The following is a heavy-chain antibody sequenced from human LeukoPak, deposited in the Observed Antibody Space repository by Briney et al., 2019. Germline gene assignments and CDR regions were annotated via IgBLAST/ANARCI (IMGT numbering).Heavy chain of an antibody. J-gene: IGHJ1*01. CDR3: ARHLAGDAYKPFQH. CDR1: GDSISSSDYF. V-gene: IGHV4-39*01. D-gene: IGHD5-24*01. Sequence: SETLSLTCTVSGDSISSSDYFWGWIRQPPGEGLEGIGSIYYSGSTYYRPSLKSRVTISVDTSKDQFSLKLNSVTAADTAMYHCARHLAGDAYKPFQHWGQGTLVTVSS. CDR2: IYYSGST.